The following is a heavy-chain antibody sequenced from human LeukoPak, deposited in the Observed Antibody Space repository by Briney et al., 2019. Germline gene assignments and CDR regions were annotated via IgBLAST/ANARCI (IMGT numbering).Heavy chain of an antibody. Sequence: GGSLRLSCTVSGFSFDDYAMHWVRQAPGKGLEWVSGITWNRDKIGYGDSVKGRFTISRDNSKNTLYLQMNSLRAEDTAVYYCARVGYTGTWYSSPPFDYWGQGTLVTVSS. CDR1: GFSFDDYA. J-gene: IGHJ4*02. D-gene: IGHD6-13*01. CDR2: ITWNRDKI. CDR3: ARVGYTGTWYSSPPFDY. V-gene: IGHV3-9*01.